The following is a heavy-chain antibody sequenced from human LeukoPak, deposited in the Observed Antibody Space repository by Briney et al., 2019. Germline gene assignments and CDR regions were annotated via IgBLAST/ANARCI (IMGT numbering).Heavy chain of an antibody. D-gene: IGHD1-26*01. Sequence: GGSLRLSCAASGFTFNIYAMSWVRQAPGKGLEWVSSISSSSSYIYYPDSLKGRFSISRDNAKNSLYLQMNSLRAEDTAVYYCATRMVGATTYFNYWGQGTLVTVSS. CDR1: GFTFNIYA. CDR3: ATRMVGATTYFNY. J-gene: IGHJ4*02. CDR2: ISSSSSYI. V-gene: IGHV3-21*04.